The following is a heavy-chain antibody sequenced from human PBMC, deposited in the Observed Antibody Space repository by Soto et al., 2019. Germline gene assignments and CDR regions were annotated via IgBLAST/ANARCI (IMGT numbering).Heavy chain of an antibody. CDR1: GFTFSSYS. CDR3: ARAEDFDWSLHPVPRTEVAFDI. J-gene: IGHJ3*02. V-gene: IGHV3-21*01. Sequence: EVQLVESGGGLVKPGGSLRLSCAASGFTFSSYSMNWVRQAPGKGLEWVSSISSSSSYIYYADSVKGRFTISRDNAKNLLYLQMNSLRAEDTAVYYCARAEDFDWSLHPVPRTEVAFDIWGQWTMVTVSS. CDR2: ISSSSSYI. D-gene: IGHD3-9*01.